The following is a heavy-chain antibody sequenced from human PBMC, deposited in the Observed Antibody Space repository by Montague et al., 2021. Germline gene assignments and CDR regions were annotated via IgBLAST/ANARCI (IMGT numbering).Heavy chain of an antibody. CDR1: GGSLSGYY. CDR3: ARGLFGTVKGQYSGGWYYFDK. CDR2: INHSGSA. J-gene: IGHJ4*02. D-gene: IGHD6-19*01. V-gene: IGHV4-34*01. Sequence: SDTLSLTCGLSGGSLSGYYWAWIRQTPGKGLEWIGDINHSGSAKYNPSLKNRVSISVGTSNNQFFLDLTSVTAADTAMYFCARGLFGTVKGQYSGGWYYFDKWGQGTMVTVSS.